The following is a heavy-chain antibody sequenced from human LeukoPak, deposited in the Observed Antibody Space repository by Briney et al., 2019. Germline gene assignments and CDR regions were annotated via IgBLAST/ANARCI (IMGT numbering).Heavy chain of an antibody. CDR1: GFTFRSYD. D-gene: IGHD2-15*01. J-gene: IGHJ4*02. Sequence: PGGSLILSCAASGFTFRSYDMHWVRQAPGKGLQWVAVISYDGSNKYHTDSVKGRFTISRDNSKNTLYLQMNSLRAEDTAVYYCARFSASAFDYWGQGTLVTVSS. CDR3: ARFSASAFDY. V-gene: IGHV3-30*03. CDR2: ISYDGSNK.